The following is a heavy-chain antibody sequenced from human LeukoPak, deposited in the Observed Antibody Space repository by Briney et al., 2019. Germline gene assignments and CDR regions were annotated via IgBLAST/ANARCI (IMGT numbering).Heavy chain of an antibody. CDR3: SRGGVNDYGDGQHFQH. Sequence: GGSLRLFCTASGFTFSDYAISWVRQAPGKGLEWIGFIRSKTYGGTEYAASVKDRFVISRDDSKTIAYLQMNSLKTEDTAVYYCSRGGVNDYGDGQHFQHWGQGTLVTVSS. J-gene: IGHJ1*01. D-gene: IGHD4-17*01. V-gene: IGHV3-49*04. CDR1: GFTFSDYA. CDR2: IRSKTYGGT.